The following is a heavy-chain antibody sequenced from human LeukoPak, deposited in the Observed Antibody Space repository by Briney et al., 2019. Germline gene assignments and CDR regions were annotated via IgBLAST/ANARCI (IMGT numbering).Heavy chain of an antibody. CDR1: GFTFSDSA. D-gene: IGHD4-23*01. V-gene: IGHV3-74*01. CDR2: INPDGSGT. J-gene: IGHJ3*02. CDR3: ASITNSVAFHI. Sequence: GGSLRLSCAASGFTFSDSAMTWVRQAPGKGPVWVSRINPDGSGTIYADSVKGRFTVSRDNAKNTLYLQMNSLRAEDTAVYYCASITNSVAFHIWGQGTMVTVSS.